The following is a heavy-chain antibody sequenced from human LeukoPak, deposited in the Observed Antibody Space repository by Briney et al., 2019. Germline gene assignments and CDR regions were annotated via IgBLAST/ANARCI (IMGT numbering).Heavy chain of an antibody. D-gene: IGHD3-22*01. V-gene: IGHV3-73*01. CDR3: SRAYDTSGYYYIDY. CDR1: GFTFSDST. CDR2: IRSKANSYAT. J-gene: IGHJ4*02. Sequence: GGSLRLSCAASGFTFSDSTMHWVRQASGKGLEWVGRIRSKANSYATAYAASVEGRFTISRDDSKNTAYLQMKSLRTEDTAVYYCSRAYDTSGYYYIDYWGQGTLVTVSS.